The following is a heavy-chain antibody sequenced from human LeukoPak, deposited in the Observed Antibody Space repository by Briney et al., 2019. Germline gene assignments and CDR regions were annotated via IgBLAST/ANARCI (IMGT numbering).Heavy chain of an antibody. CDR3: ARAPGSYGGYGDY. J-gene: IGHJ4*02. D-gene: IGHD5-12*01. V-gene: IGHV1-2*06. CDR2: INPNSGGT. CDR1: GGTFSSYA. Sequence: ASVKVSCKASGGTFSSYAISWVRQAPGQGLEWMGRINPNSGGTNYAQKFQGRVTMIRDTSISTAYMELSRLRSDDTAVYYCARAPGSYGGYGDYWGQGTLVTVSS.